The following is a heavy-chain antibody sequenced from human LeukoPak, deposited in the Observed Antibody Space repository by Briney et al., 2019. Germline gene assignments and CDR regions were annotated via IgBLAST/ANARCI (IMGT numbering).Heavy chain of an antibody. D-gene: IGHD6-19*01. CDR3: ARQITSGKWLLDY. CDR1: GYSFTSYW. V-gene: IGHV5-51*01. J-gene: IGHJ4*02. CDR2: IYPGDSDI. Sequence: GESLKISCKGSGYSFTSYWIGWVRQMPGKGLEWMGIIYPGDSDIRYSPSFQGQVTFSADKSISTAYLQWSSLKASDTAMYYCARQITSGKWLLDYWGQGTLVTVSS.